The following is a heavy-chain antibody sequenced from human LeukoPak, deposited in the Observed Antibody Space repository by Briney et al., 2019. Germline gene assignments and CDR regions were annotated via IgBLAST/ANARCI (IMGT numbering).Heavy chain of an antibody. J-gene: IGHJ4*02. CDR1: GGTFSSYA. Sequence: GASVKVSCKASGGTFSSYAISWVRQAPGQGLEWMGGLIPIFATANYSQKFQGRVTITADESTSTAYMELSSLRSEDTAVYYCARGADSSGWSPPDYWGQGTLVTVSS. D-gene: IGHD6-19*01. CDR3: ARGADSSGWSPPDY. CDR2: LIPIFATA. V-gene: IGHV1-69*13.